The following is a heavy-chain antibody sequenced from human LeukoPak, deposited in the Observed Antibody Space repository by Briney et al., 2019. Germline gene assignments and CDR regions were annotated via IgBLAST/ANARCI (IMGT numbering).Heavy chain of an antibody. V-gene: IGHV4-59*08. CDR2: IYYSGTT. CDR1: GGSISSYY. J-gene: IGHJ4*02. D-gene: IGHD6-13*01. Sequence: KASETLSLTCTVSGGSISSYYWSWIRQPPGEGLEWIGYIYYSGTTNYNPSLKSRVTILVDTSKNQFSLNLSSVTAADTAVYYCARRGIAAAGYDYWGQGTLVTVSS. CDR3: ARRGIAAAGYDY.